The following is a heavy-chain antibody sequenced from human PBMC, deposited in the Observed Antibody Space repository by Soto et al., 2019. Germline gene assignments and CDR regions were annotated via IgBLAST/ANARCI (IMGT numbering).Heavy chain of an antibody. J-gene: IGHJ4*02. CDR2: IYSRGSI. CDR3: ARSTLVRGIIGGRLDY. Sequence: PGGSLRLSCAASGFSASDNYMTWVRQAPGKGLEWISVIYSRGSIYYADSVKGRFIISRDTSKNTIYFQINNLRAEDTAVYYCARSTLVRGIIGGRLDYWGQGT. CDR1: GFSASDNY. V-gene: IGHV3-66*01. D-gene: IGHD3-10*01.